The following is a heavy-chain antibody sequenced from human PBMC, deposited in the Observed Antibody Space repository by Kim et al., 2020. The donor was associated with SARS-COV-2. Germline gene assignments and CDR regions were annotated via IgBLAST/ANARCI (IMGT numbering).Heavy chain of an antibody. CDR3: ARGQRWIFGVATSDALDI. V-gene: IGHV3-43*02. D-gene: IGHD3-3*01. J-gene: IGHJ3*02. Sequence: GGSLRLSCAASGFTFDDYVMHWVRQAPGKGLEWVSLISGDVGTRYYADSVKGRFTISRDDSDKSLYLEMNSLRPEDTALYYCARGQRWIFGVATSDALDIWGQGTMVTVSS. CDR2: ISGDVGTR. CDR1: GFTFDDYV.